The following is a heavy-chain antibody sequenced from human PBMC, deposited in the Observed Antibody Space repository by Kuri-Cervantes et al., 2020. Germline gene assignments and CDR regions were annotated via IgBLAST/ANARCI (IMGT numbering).Heavy chain of an antibody. CDR3: ASGSGSYYYFDF. D-gene: IGHD1-26*01. V-gene: IGHV3-48*03. Sequence: GGSLRLSCAASGFTFSSYEMNWVRQAPGKGLEWVSYISSSGSTIYYADSVKGRFTISRDNAKNSLYLQMNSLRAEDTAVYYCASGSGSYYYFDFWGQGTLVTVSS. CDR1: GFTFSSYE. J-gene: IGHJ4*02. CDR2: ISSSGSTI.